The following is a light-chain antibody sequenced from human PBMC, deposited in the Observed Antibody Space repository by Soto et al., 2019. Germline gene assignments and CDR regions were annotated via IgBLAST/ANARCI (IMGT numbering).Light chain of an antibody. V-gene: IGLV2-8*01. J-gene: IGLJ3*02. CDR2: EVT. CDR1: SSDVGSYDY. Sequence: QSALTQPPSASGSPGQSVTISCTGTSSDVGSYDYVSWYQQQPGKVPRLMIYEVTKRPSGVPDRFSGSKSGNTASLTVSGLQAEDEADYYCNSYASSDTWVFGGGTRLTVL. CDR3: NSYASSDTWV.